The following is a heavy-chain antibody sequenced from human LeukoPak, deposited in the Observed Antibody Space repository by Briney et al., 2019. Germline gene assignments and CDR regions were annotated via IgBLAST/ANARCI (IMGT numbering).Heavy chain of an antibody. CDR2: ISWDSGSI. CDR1: GFTFDDYA. CDR3: AKGLYYGSGSYNWFDP. J-gene: IGHJ5*02. V-gene: IGHV3-9*01. D-gene: IGHD3-10*01. Sequence: GGSLRLSCAASGFTFDDYAMHWVRHAPGKGLEWVSGISWDSGSIGYADSVKGRFTISRDNAKNSLYLQMNSLRAEDTALYYCAKGLYYGSGSYNWFDPWGQGTLVTVSS.